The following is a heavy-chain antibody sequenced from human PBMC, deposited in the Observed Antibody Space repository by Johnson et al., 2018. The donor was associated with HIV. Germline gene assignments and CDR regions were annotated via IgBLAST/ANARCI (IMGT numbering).Heavy chain of an antibody. D-gene: IGHD2-15*01. V-gene: IGHV3-72*01. CDR2: TRNKAHSYTT. J-gene: IGHJ3*02. Sequence: VQLVESGGGLVQPGGSLRLSCAASGFTFTDHYMDWVRQAPGKGLEWVGRTRNKAHSYTTEYAASVKGRFTISRDDSKNSLYLQMNSLRAEDTAVYYCAKDRWVGVGDAFDIWGQGTMVTVSS. CDR3: AKDRWVGVGDAFDI. CDR1: GFTFTDHY.